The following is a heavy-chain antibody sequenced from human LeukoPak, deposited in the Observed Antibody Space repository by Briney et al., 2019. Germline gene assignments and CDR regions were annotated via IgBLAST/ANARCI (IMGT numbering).Heavy chain of an antibody. CDR1: GYTFTCYG. D-gene: IGHD2-2*01. CDR3: ARRIVVVPAANWFDP. CDR2: ISAYNGNT. Sequence: ASVKVSCKASGYTFTCYGISWVRQAPGQGLEWMGWISAYNGNTNYAQKLQGRVTMTTDTSTSTAYMELRSLRSDDTAVYYCARRIVVVPAANWFDPWGQGTLVTVSS. J-gene: IGHJ5*02. V-gene: IGHV1-18*01.